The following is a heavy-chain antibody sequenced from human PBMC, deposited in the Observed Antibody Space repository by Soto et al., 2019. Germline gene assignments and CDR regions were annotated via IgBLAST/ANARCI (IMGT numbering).Heavy chain of an antibody. J-gene: IGHJ6*02. CDR3: ARGGWSTQYYGMDV. CDR2: INPNSGGT. CDR1: GYTLTGYY. Sequence: GASVKVSCKASGYTLTGYYMHWVRQAPGQGLEWMGWINPNSGGTNYAQKFQGWVTMTRDTSISTAYMELSRLRSDDTAVYYCARGGWSTQYYGMDVWGQGTTVTVSS. V-gene: IGHV1-2*04.